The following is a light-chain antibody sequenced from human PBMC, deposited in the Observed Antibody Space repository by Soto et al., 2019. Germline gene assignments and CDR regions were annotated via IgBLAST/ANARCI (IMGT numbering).Light chain of an antibody. V-gene: IGLV2-8*01. CDR2: EVS. CDR1: SSDVGGYNY. J-gene: IGLJ1*01. CDR3: SSYAGSNGV. Sequence: QSALTQPPSASGSPGQSVTISCTRTSSDVGGYNYVSWYQQHPGKAPKLMIYEVSKRPSGVPVRFSGSKSGNTASLTVSGLQAEDEADYYCSSYAGSNGVFGTGTKVTVL.